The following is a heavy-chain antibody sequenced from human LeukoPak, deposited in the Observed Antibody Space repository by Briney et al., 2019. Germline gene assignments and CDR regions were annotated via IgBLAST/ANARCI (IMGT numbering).Heavy chain of an antibody. CDR2: ISSSSSYI. Sequence: GGSLRPSCAASGFTFSSYSMNWVRQAPGKGLEWVSSISSSSSYIYYADSVKGRFTISRDNAKNSLYLQMNSLRAEDTAVYYCATDTTVTPFGYWGQGTLVTVSS. J-gene: IGHJ4*02. CDR3: ATDTTVTPFGY. D-gene: IGHD4-17*01. V-gene: IGHV3-21*01. CDR1: GFTFSSYS.